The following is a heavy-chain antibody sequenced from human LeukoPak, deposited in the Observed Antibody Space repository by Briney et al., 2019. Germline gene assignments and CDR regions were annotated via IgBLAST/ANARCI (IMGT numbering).Heavy chain of an antibody. CDR3: AKDRLRYCSSTSCLGAFDI. Sequence: TGGSLRLSCAASGFTFSSYAMHWVRQAPGKGLEWVAVISYDGSNKYYADSVKGRFTISRDNSKNTLYLQMNSLRAEDTAVYYCAKDRLRYCSSTSCLGAFDIWGQGTMVTVSS. D-gene: IGHD2-2*01. V-gene: IGHV3-30-3*01. CDR2: ISYDGSNK. J-gene: IGHJ3*02. CDR1: GFTFSSYA.